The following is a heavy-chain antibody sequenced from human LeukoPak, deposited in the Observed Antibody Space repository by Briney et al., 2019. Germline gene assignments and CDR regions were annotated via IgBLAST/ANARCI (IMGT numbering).Heavy chain of an antibody. CDR1: GGSISSYY. J-gene: IGHJ4*03. D-gene: IGHD3-10*01. V-gene: IGHV4-4*07. CDR2: TFDSGST. Sequence: SETLSLTCTVSGGSISSYYWSWIRQPAGKGLEWVGRTFDSGSTSYNPSLESRVTMSVDTPKNQFSLRLSSVTAADTAVYFCVREIPHYGIDYWGQGTTVTVSS. CDR3: VREIPHYGIDY.